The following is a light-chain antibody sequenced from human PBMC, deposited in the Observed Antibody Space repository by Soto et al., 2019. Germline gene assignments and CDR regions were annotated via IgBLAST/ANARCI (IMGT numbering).Light chain of an antibody. Sequence: EVVLTQSPGTLSLSLGERATLSCRASQSVSSNYLAWSQQKSGQPPRLLIYGASSRATGVPDRFSGSGSGTDFTLTISRLEPEDFAVYYCQQYGRSPTTFGQGTKVDIK. J-gene: IGKJ1*01. CDR3: QQYGRSPTT. CDR2: GAS. V-gene: IGKV3-20*01. CDR1: QSVSSNY.